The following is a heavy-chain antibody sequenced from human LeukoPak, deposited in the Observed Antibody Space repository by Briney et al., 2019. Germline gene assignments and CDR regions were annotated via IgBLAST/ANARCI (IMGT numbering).Heavy chain of an antibody. V-gene: IGHV3-43*01. D-gene: IGHD3-22*01. CDR1: GFTFDDYT. J-gene: IGHJ4*02. Sequence: GGSLRLSCAASGFTFDDYTMHWVRQAPGKGLEWVSLISWDGGSTYYADSVKGRFTISRDNRKNSLYLQMNSLRTEDTALYYCAKDWGAYYDSSGFYSGDFDYWGQGTLVTVSS. CDR3: AKDWGAYYDSSGFYSGDFDY. CDR2: ISWDGGST.